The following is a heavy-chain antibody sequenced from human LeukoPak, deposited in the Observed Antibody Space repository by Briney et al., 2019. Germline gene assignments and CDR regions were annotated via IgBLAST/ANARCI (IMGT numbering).Heavy chain of an antibody. CDR2: ISSSGSTI. CDR1: GFTFSNYW. J-gene: IGHJ6*04. D-gene: IGHD3-10*02. Sequence: GGSLRLSCAASGFTFSNYWMSWVRQAPGKWLEWVSYISSSGSTIYYADSVKGRFTISRDNAKNSLYLQMNSLRAEDTAVYYCAELGITMIGGVWGKGTTVTISS. V-gene: IGHV3-48*04. CDR3: AELGITMIGGV.